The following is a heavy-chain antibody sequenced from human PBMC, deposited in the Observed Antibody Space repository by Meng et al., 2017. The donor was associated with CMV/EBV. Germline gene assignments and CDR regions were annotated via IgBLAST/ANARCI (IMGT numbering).Heavy chain of an antibody. D-gene: IGHD3-22*01. J-gene: IGHJ3*02. CDR1: GCSISSGDYY. CDR2: IYYSGST. V-gene: IGHV4-30-4*08. CDR3: ARGGGSSGYLDAFDI. Sequence: SETLSLTCTVPGCSISSGDYYWSWIRQPPGKGLEWIGYIYYSGSTYYNPSLKSRVTISVDTSKNQFSLKLSSVTAADTAVYYCARGGGSSGYLDAFDIWGQGTMVTVSS.